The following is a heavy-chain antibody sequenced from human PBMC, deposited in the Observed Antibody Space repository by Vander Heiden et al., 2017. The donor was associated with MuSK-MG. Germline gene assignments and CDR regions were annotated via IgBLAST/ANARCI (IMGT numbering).Heavy chain of an antibody. CDR3: GRLRVVGYNFPFDY. V-gene: IGHV4-38-2*01. J-gene: IGHJ4*01. CDR2: IYHSGSP. Sequence: QVQLQESGPGLVQPSETLSLTCAVSGYSISSGYYWGWIRQPPGKGLEWIGSIYHSGSPYYNPSLKSRVTISVDTSKNQFSLKLSPLTAADTAVYYCGRLRVVGYNFPFDYWGHGTLVDVS. D-gene: IGHD5-12*01. CDR1: GYSISSGYY.